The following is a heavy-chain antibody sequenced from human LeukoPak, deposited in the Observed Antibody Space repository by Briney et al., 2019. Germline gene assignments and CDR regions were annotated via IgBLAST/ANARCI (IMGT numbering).Heavy chain of an antibody. CDR1: GFTFDDYG. CDR3: ARGSISVAGLYYMDV. D-gene: IGHD6-13*01. J-gene: IGHJ6*03. Sequence: PGGSLRLSCAGSGFTFDDYGMSWVRQAPGKGLGWVSGINWDGASTGYADSVKGRFTISRDNAKNSLYLQMNSLRAEDTALYYCARGSISVAGLYYMDVWGKGTTVTVSS. CDR2: INWDGAST. V-gene: IGHV3-20*04.